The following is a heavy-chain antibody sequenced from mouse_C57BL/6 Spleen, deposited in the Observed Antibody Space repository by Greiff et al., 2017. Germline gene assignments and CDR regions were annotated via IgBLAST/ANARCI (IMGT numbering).Heavy chain of an antibody. D-gene: IGHD2-1*01. CDR2: IYPGSGST. CDR3: ARREAGYGRRYFGV. Sequence: VQLQQPGAELVKPGASVKMSCKASGYTFTSYWITWVKQRPGQGLEWIGGIYPGSGSTNYNEKFKSKATLTVDTSSSTAYMQLSSLTSEDSAVYYCARREAGYGRRYFGVWGTGATVTVYS. J-gene: IGHJ1*03. V-gene: IGHV1-55*01. CDR1: GYTFTSYW.